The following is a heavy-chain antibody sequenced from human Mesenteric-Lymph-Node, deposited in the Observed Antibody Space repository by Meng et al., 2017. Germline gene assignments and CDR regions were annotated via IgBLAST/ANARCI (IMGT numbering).Heavy chain of an antibody. Sequence: ASVKVSCKVSGYTLTELSMHWVRQAPGKGLEWRGGFDPEDGETIYAQKFQGRVTMTEDTSTDTAYMELSSLRSEDTAVYYCATDYDSSGYRGYWGQGTLVTVSS. V-gene: IGHV1-24*01. CDR1: GYTLTELS. D-gene: IGHD3-22*01. CDR3: ATDYDSSGYRGY. J-gene: IGHJ4*02. CDR2: FDPEDGET.